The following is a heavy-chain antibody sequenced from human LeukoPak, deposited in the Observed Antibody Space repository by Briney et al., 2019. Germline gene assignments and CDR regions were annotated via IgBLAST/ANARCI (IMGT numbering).Heavy chain of an antibody. Sequence: SQTLSLTCTVSGDSISSGRYYWRWIRQLPGKGLEWIGYIYHSGNTVYKTSIRSRVTMSVDTSKNQFSLKLTSVTAADTGVYYCVRVGDCTSAGWHDTRFDRWGQGTLVTVSS. CDR3: VRVGDCTSAGWHDTRFDR. CDR2: IYHSGNT. D-gene: IGHD2-21*01. J-gene: IGHJ5*02. V-gene: IGHV4-31*03. CDR1: GDSISSGRYY.